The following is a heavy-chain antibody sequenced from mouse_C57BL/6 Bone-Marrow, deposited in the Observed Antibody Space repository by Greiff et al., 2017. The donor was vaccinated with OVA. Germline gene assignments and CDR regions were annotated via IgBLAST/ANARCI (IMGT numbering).Heavy chain of an antibody. Sequence: QVQLQQPGAELVKPGASVKLSCKASGYTFTSYWIQWVKQRPGQDLEWIGEIDPSDSYTNYNQKFKGKATLTVDTSSSTAYMQLSSLTSEDSAVYYCASWDFAYWGQGTLVTVSA. CDR3: ASWDFAY. CDR1: GYTFTSYW. CDR2: IDPSDSYT. V-gene: IGHV1-50*01. J-gene: IGHJ3*01. D-gene: IGHD4-1*01.